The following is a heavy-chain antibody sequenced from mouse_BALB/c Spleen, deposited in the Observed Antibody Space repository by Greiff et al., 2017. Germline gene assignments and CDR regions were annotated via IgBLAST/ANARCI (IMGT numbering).Heavy chain of an antibody. V-gene: IGHV5-9-4*01. Sequence: EVQRVESGGGLVKPGGSLKLSCAASGFTFSSYAMSWVRQSPEKRLEWVAEISSGGSYTYYPDTVTGRFTISRDNAKNTLYLEMSSLRSEDTAMYYCAREEGLRDYAMDYWGQGTSVTVSS. D-gene: IGHD2-2*01. CDR1: GFTFSSYA. CDR3: AREEGLRDYAMDY. J-gene: IGHJ4*01. CDR2: ISSGGSYT.